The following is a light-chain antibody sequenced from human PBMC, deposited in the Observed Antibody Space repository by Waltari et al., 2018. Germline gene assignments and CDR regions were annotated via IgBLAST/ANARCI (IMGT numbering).Light chain of an antibody. J-gene: IGLJ2*01. Sequence: QSGLTQPASVSASPGQSITISCTGPRSGIGYYHFVSWYQQHPGKAPKLVIFDVSRWPSGVSHRFSGSKSGNTASLTISGLQAEDGADYYCASYTSANTVLFGGGTKVTVL. CDR3: ASYTSANTVL. CDR2: DVS. CDR1: RSGIGYYHF. V-gene: IGLV2-14*01.